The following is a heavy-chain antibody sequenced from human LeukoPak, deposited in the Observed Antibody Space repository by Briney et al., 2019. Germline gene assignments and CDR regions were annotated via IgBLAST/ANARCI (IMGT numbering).Heavy chain of an antibody. Sequence: SETLSLTCAVYGGSFSGYYWSWIRQPPGKGLEWIGEINHSGSTNYNPSLKSRVTISVDTSKNQFSLKLSSVTAADTAVYYCARGTIRSIAARLRYFDYWGQGTLVTVCS. CDR3: ARGTIRSIAARLRYFDY. CDR2: INHSGST. V-gene: IGHV4-34*01. D-gene: IGHD6-6*01. J-gene: IGHJ4*02. CDR1: GGSFSGYY.